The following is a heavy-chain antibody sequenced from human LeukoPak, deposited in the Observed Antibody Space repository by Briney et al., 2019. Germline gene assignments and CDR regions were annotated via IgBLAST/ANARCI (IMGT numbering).Heavy chain of an antibody. Sequence: GASVKVSCAPSGYAFTGYYIHWLRQAPGQGLEWMGWINPNTGATIYAQRFQGRVTMTRDTSINTAYMELSTLTSDDTGVYYCARDRVGSGWPRPYYFEKWGQGTLVTVSS. CDR3: ARDRVGSGWPRPYYFEK. CDR1: GYAFTGYY. J-gene: IGHJ4*02. V-gene: IGHV1-2*02. CDR2: INPNTGAT. D-gene: IGHD6-19*01.